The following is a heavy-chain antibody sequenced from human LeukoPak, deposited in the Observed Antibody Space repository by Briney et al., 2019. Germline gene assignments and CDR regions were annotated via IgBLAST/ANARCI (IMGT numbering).Heavy chain of an antibody. CDR1: GFTFSSYS. D-gene: IGHD3-3*01. CDR2: ISSSSSYI. J-gene: IGHJ5*02. V-gene: IGHV3-21*01. CDR3: ARGDDFWSGTLRFDP. Sequence: GGSLRLSCAASGFTFSSYSMNWVRQAPGRGLEWVSSISSSSSYIYYADSVKGRFTISRDNAKNSLYLQMNSLRAEDTAVYYCARGDDFWSGTLRFDPWGQGTLVTVSS.